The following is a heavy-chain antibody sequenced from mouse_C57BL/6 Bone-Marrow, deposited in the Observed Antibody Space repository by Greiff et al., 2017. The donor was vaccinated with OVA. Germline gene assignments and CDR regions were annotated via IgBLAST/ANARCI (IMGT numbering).Heavy chain of an antibody. CDR2: IDPENGDT. J-gene: IGHJ2*01. Sequence: EVQLQQSGAELVRPGASVKLSCTASGFNIKDDYMHWVKQRPEQGLEWIGWIDPENGDTEYASKFQGKATIKADTSSNTAYLQLSSLTSEDTAVYYCTRLLPYYFDYWGQGTTLTVSS. CDR1: GFNIKDDY. CDR3: TRLLPYYFDY. D-gene: IGHD2-3*01. V-gene: IGHV14-4*01.